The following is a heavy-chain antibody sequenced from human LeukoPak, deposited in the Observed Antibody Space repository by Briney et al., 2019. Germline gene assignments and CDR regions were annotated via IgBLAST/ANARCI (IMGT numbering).Heavy chain of an antibody. CDR1: GFTFSSYG. Sequence: GGSLRLSCAASGFTFSSYGMHWVRQAPGKGLERVAVISYDGSNKYYADSVKGRFTISRDNSKSTLYLQMNSLRAEDTAVYYCAKNYDFWSGYTDYWGQGTLVTVSS. CDR2: ISYDGSNK. CDR3: AKNYDFWSGYTDY. D-gene: IGHD3-3*01. J-gene: IGHJ4*02. V-gene: IGHV3-30*18.